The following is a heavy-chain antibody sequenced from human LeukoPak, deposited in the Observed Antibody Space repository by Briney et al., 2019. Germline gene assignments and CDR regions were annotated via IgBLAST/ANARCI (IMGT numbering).Heavy chain of an antibody. Sequence: SETLSLTCTVSGGSMSSYYWSWIRQPPGKGLAWIGYVYYSGTTNYNPSLRSRVTISVDTSKNQFSLKLSSVTAADTAVYYCARGGIQLWSNNWVDPWGQGILVTVSS. D-gene: IGHD5-18*01. J-gene: IGHJ5*02. V-gene: IGHV4-59*01. CDR2: VYYSGTT. CDR1: GGSMSSYY. CDR3: ARGGIQLWSNNWVDP.